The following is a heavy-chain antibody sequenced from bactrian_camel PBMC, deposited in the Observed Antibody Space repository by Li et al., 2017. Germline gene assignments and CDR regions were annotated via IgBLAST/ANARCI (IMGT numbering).Heavy chain of an antibody. CDR1: RHTDSSAC. V-gene: IGHV3S1*01. CDR2: IESDGTT. D-gene: IGHD1*01. Sequence: HVQLVESGGGSVQTGGSLRLSCTTSRHTDSSACTAWFRQAPGKEREGVGVIESDGTTDYADSVKGRFTISRDNAKNTLYLQLNSLKTDDTAMYYCAKDRGRTGSNYADPSSRGQGTQVTVS. J-gene: IGHJ4*01. CDR3: AKDRGRTGSNYADPSS.